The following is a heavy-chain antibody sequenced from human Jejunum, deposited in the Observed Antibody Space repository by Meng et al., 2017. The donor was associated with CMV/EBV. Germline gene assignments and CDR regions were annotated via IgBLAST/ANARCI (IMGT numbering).Heavy chain of an antibody. CDR2: IKQDGGEK. CDR3: ARSAPYVYSSPGV. V-gene: IGHV3-7*01. J-gene: IGHJ6*02. Sequence: SGFTFSNYWMNWVRQAPGEGLEWVAKIKQDGGEKYYVDSVKGRFTISRDNTKNSLYLQMNSLRAEDTAVYSCARSAPYVYSSPGVWGQGTTVTVSS. D-gene: IGHD6-19*01. CDR1: GFTFSNYW.